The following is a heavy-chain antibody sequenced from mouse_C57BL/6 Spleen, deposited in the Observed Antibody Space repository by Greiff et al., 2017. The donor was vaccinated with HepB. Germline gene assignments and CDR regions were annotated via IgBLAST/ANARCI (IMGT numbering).Heavy chain of an antibody. CDR1: GYTFTEYT. CDR3: ARHEGPPSYYYGSSHWYFDV. Sequence: VQLQQSGAELVKPGASVKLSCKASGYTFTEYTIHWVKQRSAQCLEWIGWFYPGSGSIKYNEKFKDKATLTADKSSSTVYMELSRLTSEDSAVYFCARHEGPPSYYYGSSHWYFDVWGTGTTVTVSS. J-gene: IGHJ1*03. CDR2: FYPGSGSI. D-gene: IGHD1-1*01. V-gene: IGHV1-62-2*01.